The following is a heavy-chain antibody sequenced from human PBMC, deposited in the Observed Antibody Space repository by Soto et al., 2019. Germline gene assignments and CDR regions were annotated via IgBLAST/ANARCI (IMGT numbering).Heavy chain of an antibody. CDR1: GGSISSYY. CDR2: IYYSGST. V-gene: IGHV4-59*08. D-gene: IGHD3-3*01. CDR3: ARRGVDFWSGRAGIYGMDV. J-gene: IGHJ6*02. Sequence: SETLSLTCTVSGGSISSYYWSWIRQPPGKGLEWIGYIYYSGSTNYNPSLKSRVTISVDTSKNQFSLKLSSVTAADTAVYYCARRGVDFWSGRAGIYGMDVWGQGTTVTVSS.